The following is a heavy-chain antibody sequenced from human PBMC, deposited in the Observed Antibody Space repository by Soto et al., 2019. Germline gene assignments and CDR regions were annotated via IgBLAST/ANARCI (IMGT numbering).Heavy chain of an antibody. Sequence: EVQLVESGGGLVKTGGSLKLSCAASGFTFNTAWMDWVRQSPGQGLEWVGIIRSKRAGRTTDYAAPVQGRFSISRYDSTNTVYVEMPSLTTEDTGVYYCIAAPPYGSAGASYWGQGTLVTVSS. J-gene: IGHJ4*02. CDR1: GFTFNTAW. CDR2: IRSKRAGRTT. D-gene: IGHD3-10*01. CDR3: IAAPPYGSAGASY. V-gene: IGHV3-15*07.